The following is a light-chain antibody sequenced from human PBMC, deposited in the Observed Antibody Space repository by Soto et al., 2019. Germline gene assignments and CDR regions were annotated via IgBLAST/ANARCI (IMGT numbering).Light chain of an antibody. CDR3: QQRSNWPRA. CDR1: QSVGSY. J-gene: IGKJ3*01. CDR2: DAS. Sequence: EIVLTQSPGTLSLSPGERATLSCRASQSVGSYLAWYQQKPDQAPRLLIYDASNRATGIPARFSGSGSGTDFTLTISSLEPEDFAVYYCQQRSNWPRAFGPGTKVDIK. V-gene: IGKV3-11*01.